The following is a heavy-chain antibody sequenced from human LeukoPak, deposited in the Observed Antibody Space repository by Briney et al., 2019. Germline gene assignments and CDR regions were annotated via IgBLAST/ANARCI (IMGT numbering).Heavy chain of an antibody. Sequence: GGSLRLSCAASGFTFSSYAMSWVRQAPGKGLEWVSAISGSGGSTYYADSVKGRFTISRDNSKNTLYLQMNSLRAEDTAVYYCAKDTRYHFWSGSPLFDYWGQGTLVTVSS. V-gene: IGHV3-23*01. CDR2: ISGSGGST. CDR1: GFTFSSYA. CDR3: AKDTRYHFWSGSPLFDY. J-gene: IGHJ4*02. D-gene: IGHD3-3*01.